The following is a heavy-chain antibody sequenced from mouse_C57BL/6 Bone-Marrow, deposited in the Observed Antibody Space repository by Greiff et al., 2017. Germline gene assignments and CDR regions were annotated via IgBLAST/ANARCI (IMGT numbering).Heavy chain of an antibody. Sequence: EVKLQQSGPELVKPGASVKISCKASGYTFTDYYMNWVKQSHGKSLEWIGDINPNNGGTSYNQKFKGKAPLTVDKSSSPAYMELRSLTSEDSAVYYCARAYYSTYWYFDVWGTGTTVTVSS. D-gene: IGHD2-5*01. CDR2: INPNNGGT. CDR1: GYTFTDYY. V-gene: IGHV1-26*01. J-gene: IGHJ1*03. CDR3: ARAYYSTYWYFDV.